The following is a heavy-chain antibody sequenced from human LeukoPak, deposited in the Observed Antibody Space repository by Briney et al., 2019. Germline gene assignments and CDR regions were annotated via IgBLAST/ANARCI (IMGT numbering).Heavy chain of an antibody. J-gene: IGHJ4*02. Sequence: GRSLRLSCKASGFTFGDYAMSWVRQAPGKGLEWVGFIRSKPYGGTTENAASVKGRFTISRDDSKSIASLQMNSLKAEDTAVYFCTRGGYFASGSYYPFDYWGPGTLVTVST. D-gene: IGHD3-10*01. CDR1: GFTFGDYA. CDR2: IRSKPYGGTT. CDR3: TRGGYFASGSYYPFDY. V-gene: IGHV3-49*04.